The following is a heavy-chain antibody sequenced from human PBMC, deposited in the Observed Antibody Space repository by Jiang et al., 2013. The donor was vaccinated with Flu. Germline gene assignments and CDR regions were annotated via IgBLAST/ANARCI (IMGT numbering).Heavy chain of an antibody. Sequence: QLLESGGGLVQPGGSLRLSCAASGFTFSSYSMNWVRQAPGKGLEWVSYISSSSSTIYYADSVKGRFTISRDNAKNSLYLQMNSLRGEDTAVYYCARDQDIVAGGLDVWGQGTTVTVSS. CDR2: ISSSSSTI. CDR1: GFTFSSYS. J-gene: IGHJ6*02. V-gene: IGHV3-48*01. D-gene: IGHD5-12*01. CDR3: ARDQDIVAGGLDV.